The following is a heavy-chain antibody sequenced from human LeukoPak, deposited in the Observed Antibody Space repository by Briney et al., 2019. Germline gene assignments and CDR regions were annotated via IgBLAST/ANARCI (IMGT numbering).Heavy chain of an antibody. CDR2: ISSSSSTI. CDR1: GFTYSSYR. J-gene: IGHJ4*02. CDR3: ARDGRSGYESDY. Sequence: GGSLRLSCAASGFTYSSYRMNWVRQAPGKGLEGVSYISSSSSTIYYADSVRGRFTISRDNAKNALYLQMNSLRVEDRAVYYCARDGRSGYESDYWGQGTLVTVSS. D-gene: IGHD5-12*01. V-gene: IGHV3-48*04.